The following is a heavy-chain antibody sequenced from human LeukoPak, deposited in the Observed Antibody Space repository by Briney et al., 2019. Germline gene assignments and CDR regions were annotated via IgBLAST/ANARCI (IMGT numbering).Heavy chain of an antibody. CDR1: GYPISSGYY. V-gene: IGHV4-38-2*02. Sequence: SETLSLTCTVSGYPISSGYYWGWIRQPPGKGLEWIGSIYHSGSTYYNPSLKSRVTISVDTSKNQFSLKLSSVTAADTAVYYCARDRGSWSGYYDAFDIWGQGTMVTVSS. CDR2: IYHSGST. CDR3: ARDRGSWSGYYDAFDI. J-gene: IGHJ3*02. D-gene: IGHD3-3*01.